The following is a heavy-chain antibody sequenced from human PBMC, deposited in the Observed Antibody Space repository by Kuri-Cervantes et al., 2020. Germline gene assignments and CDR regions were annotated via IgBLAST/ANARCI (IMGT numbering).Heavy chain of an antibody. CDR1: GFTFSSYS. D-gene: IGHD3-22*01. V-gene: IGHV3-33*06. Sequence: GGSLRLSCAASGFTFSSYSMNWVRQAPGKGLEWVAVIWYDGSNKYYADSVKGRFTISRDNSKNTLYLQMNSLRAEDTAVYYCAKDIWYDSSGYYFSGMDVWGQGTTVTVSS. CDR3: AKDIWYDSSGYYFSGMDV. CDR2: IWYDGSNK. J-gene: IGHJ6*02.